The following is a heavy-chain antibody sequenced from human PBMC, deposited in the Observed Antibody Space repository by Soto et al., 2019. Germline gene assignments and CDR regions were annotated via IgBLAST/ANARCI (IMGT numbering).Heavy chain of an antibody. Sequence: AGGSLRLSCAASGFTFSSYGMHWVRQAPGKGLEWVAVISYDGSNKYYADSVKGRFTISRDNSKNTLYLQMNSLRAEDTAVYYCAKIIQSGAFDIWGQGTMVTVSS. J-gene: IGHJ3*02. V-gene: IGHV3-30*18. D-gene: IGHD4-4*01. CDR3: AKIIQSGAFDI. CDR2: ISYDGSNK. CDR1: GFTFSSYG.